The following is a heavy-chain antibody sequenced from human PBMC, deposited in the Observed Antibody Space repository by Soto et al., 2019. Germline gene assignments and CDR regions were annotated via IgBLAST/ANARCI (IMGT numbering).Heavy chain of an antibody. Sequence: QVQLVESGGGVVQPGRSLRLSCAASGFTFSSYGMHWVRQAPGKGLEWVAVISYDGSNKYYADSVKGRFTISRDNSKNTLYLQMNSLRAEDTAGYYCAGGGATPDYWGQGTLVTVSS. V-gene: IGHV3-30*03. CDR3: AGGGATPDY. CDR2: ISYDGSNK. D-gene: IGHD1-26*01. CDR1: GFTFSSYG. J-gene: IGHJ4*02.